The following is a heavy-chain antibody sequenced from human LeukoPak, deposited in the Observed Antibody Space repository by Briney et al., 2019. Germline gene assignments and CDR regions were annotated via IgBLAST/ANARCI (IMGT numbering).Heavy chain of an antibody. CDR1: GDSISYFY. CDR2: IYYRGST. CDR3: ARQNVWYFDY. V-gene: IGHV4-59*05. Sequence: PSETLSLTCSVSGDSISYFYWSWIRQAAGKGLEWIGSIYYRGSTYYNPSLKSRVTISVDTSKNQFSLKLSSVTAADTAVYYCARQNVWYFDYWGQGTLVTVSS. J-gene: IGHJ4*02.